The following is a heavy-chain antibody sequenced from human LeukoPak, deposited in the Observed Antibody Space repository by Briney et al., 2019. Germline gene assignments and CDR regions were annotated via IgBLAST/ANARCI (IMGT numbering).Heavy chain of an antibody. J-gene: IGHJ6*03. CDR2: INHSGST. Sequence: SETLSLTCAVYGGSFSGYYWSWIRQPPGKGLEWIGEINHSGSTNYNPSLKSRVTISVDTSKSQFSLKLSSVTAADTAVYYCARGIAAAGSRNYYYMDVWGKGTTVTVSS. CDR1: GGSFSGYY. CDR3: ARGIAAAGSRNYYYMDV. V-gene: IGHV4-34*01. D-gene: IGHD6-13*01.